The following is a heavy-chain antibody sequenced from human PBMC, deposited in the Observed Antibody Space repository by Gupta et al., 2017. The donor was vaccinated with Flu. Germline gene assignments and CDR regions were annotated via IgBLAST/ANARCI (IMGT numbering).Heavy chain of an antibody. J-gene: IGHJ4*02. CDR3: VRNRGWQQFDY. V-gene: IGHV3-7*01. Sequence: EEQLVESGGGLVQPGGSLRLSCAASGFTFRSYWMDWGRQAPGKGLEWVANIAADDSVKNYADSVKGRFTISRDDATNSLYLQMNSLRAEDTAVYYCVRNRGWQQFDYWGQGALVTVSS. D-gene: IGHD3-10*01. CDR1: GFTFRSYW. CDR2: IAADDSVK.